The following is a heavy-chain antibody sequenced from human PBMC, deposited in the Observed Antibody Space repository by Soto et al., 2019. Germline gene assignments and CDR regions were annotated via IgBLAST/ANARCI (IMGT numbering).Heavy chain of an antibody. J-gene: IGHJ6*02. V-gene: IGHV3-30-3*01. D-gene: IGHD2-2*03. CDR1: GFTFSSYA. CDR3: ARDMDKNYYYGMDV. Sequence: GGSLRLSCAASGFTFSSYAMHWVGQAPGKGLEWVAVISYDGSNKYYADSVKGRFTISRDNSKNTLYLQMNSLRAEDTAVYYCARDMDKNYYYGMDVWGQGTTVTVSS. CDR2: ISYDGSNK.